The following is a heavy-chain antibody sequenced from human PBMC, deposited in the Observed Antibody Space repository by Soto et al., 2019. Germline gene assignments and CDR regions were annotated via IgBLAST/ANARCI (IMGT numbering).Heavy chain of an antibody. CDR2: ISYDGSNK. D-gene: IGHD3-3*01. Sequence: GWYLRLSLATSGLTFSSYFMHWVRHAPGKGLEWVAVISYDGSNKYYADSVKGRFTISRDNSKNTLYLQMNSLRAEDTAVYYCAKDLNSLRFLEWLSGPYYYYGMDVWGQGTTVTVSS. V-gene: IGHV3-30*18. CDR3: AKDLNSLRFLEWLSGPYYYYGMDV. J-gene: IGHJ6*02. CDR1: GLTFSSYF.